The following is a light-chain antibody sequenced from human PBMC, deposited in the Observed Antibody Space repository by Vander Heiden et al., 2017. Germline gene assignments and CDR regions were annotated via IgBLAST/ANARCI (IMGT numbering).Light chain of an antibody. CDR2: EAS. V-gene: IGKV1-33*01. CDR1: QDSSNY. CDR3: RQDADLPRT. J-gene: IGKJ1*01. Sequence: DIQLTQSPSSLSASVGDRVTITSQSRQDSSNYLNWYQQKPVKAPKLLIYEASNLETGVPSRFSGSGSGTDFTFTIRSLHPEDIATYYCRQDADLPRTFGQGTKVEIK.